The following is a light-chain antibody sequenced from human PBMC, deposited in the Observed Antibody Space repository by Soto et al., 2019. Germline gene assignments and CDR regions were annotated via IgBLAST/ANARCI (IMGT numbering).Light chain of an antibody. CDR2: EVN. CDR3: SSYSTTSTLV. V-gene: IGLV2-14*01. J-gene: IGLJ1*01. CDR1: SSDVGGNDY. Sequence: QSALTQPASVSGSPGQSVTISCTGASSDVGGNDYVSWYQQHPGKAPKLILYEVNNRPSGVSNHFSGSKSGNTASLIISGLQADDDADYYGSSYSTTSTLVFGSGTKLTVL.